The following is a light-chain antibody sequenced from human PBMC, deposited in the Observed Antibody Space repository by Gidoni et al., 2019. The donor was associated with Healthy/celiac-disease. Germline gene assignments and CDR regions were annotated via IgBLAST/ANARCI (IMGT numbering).Light chain of an antibody. CDR1: QSVSSY. Sequence: EIVLTQSPATLSLSPGERANLSCRARQSVSSYLAWYQQKPGQAPRLLIYDASNRATGIPARFSGSGSGTDFTLTISSLEPEDFAVYYCQQRSNWLFTFXPXTKVDIK. CDR2: DAS. V-gene: IGKV3-11*01. CDR3: QQRSNWLFT. J-gene: IGKJ3*01.